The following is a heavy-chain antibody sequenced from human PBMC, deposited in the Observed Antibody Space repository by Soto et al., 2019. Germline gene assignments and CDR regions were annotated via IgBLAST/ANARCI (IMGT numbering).Heavy chain of an antibody. J-gene: IGHJ6*02. Sequence: PGGSLRLSXAASGFTLSSYWMTWVRQAPGKGLEWVANIKHDGNEKYYVDSVKGRFTISRDNAKNSLYLQISSLRAEDTAVYYCARDKMAYCSGDCYAGSYYYGMDVWGQGTTVTVSS. V-gene: IGHV3-7*03. CDR2: IKHDGNEK. CDR3: ARDKMAYCSGDCYAGSYYYGMDV. D-gene: IGHD2-21*02. CDR1: GFTLSSYW.